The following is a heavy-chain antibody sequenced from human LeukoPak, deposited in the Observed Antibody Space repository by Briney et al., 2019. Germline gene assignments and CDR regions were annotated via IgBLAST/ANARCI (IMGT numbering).Heavy chain of an antibody. Sequence: PSETLSLTCTVSGGSISSYYWSWIRQPPGKGLEWIAYISDIGSINYNPSLKSRLTISVDTSKNQFSLKLRSVTAADTALYYCARIHDYGDYAFDRWGQGTLVTVSS. CDR2: ISDIGSI. V-gene: IGHV4-59*08. CDR3: ARIHDYGDYAFDR. CDR1: GGSISSYY. D-gene: IGHD4-17*01. J-gene: IGHJ4*02.